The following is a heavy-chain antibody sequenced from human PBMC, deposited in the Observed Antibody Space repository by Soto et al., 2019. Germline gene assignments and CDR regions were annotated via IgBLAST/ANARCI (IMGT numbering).Heavy chain of an antibody. CDR2: INHSGST. J-gene: IGHJ5*02. CDR3: ARRAPAVAGTIWFDP. CDR1: GGSFSGYY. Sequence: QVQLQQWGAGLLKPSETLSLTCAVYGGSFSGYYWSWIRQPPGKGLEWIGEINHSGSTNYNPSLKSRVTISVDTSKNQFSLKLSSVTAADTAVYYCARRAPAVAGTIWFDPWSQGTLVTVSS. V-gene: IGHV4-34*01. D-gene: IGHD6-19*01.